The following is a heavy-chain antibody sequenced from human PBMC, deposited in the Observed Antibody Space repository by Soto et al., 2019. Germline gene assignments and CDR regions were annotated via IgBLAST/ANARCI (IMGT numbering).Heavy chain of an antibody. V-gene: IGHV1-3*01. Sequence: QVHLVQSGAEVKKPGASVKVSCKASGDTFTDYAIHWVRQAPRQRLEWLAWINPGNGDTQYSQKFQGSVTLTRDTSATTAYMELSSLRSEDTSVYFCAGGVGATAATFDYWGQGTLVTVSS. J-gene: IGHJ4*02. D-gene: IGHD1-26*01. CDR2: INPGNGDT. CDR3: AGGVGATAATFDY. CDR1: GDTFTDYA.